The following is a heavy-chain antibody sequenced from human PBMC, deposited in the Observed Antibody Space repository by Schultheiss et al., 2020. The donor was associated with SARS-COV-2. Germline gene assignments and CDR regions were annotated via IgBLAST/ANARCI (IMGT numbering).Heavy chain of an antibody. CDR2: IYYSGST. D-gene: IGHD1-1*01. J-gene: IGHJ4*02. CDR1: GGSFSAYY. CDR3: ARGRLARSKTTFDY. Sequence: SETLSLTCAVYGGSFSAYYWSWIRQHPGKGLEWIGYIYYSGSTYYNPSLKSRVTISVDTSKNQFSLKLSSVTAADTAVYYCARGRLARSKTTFDYWGQGTLVTVSS. V-gene: IGHV4-31*11.